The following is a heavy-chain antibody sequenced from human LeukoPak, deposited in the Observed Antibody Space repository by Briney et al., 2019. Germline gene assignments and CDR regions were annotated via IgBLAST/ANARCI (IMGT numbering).Heavy chain of an antibody. Sequence: GGSLRLACAASGFTFSSYEMNWVRQAAGKGLGWVSRINNDGSSTSYADSVQGRFTISRAHDKNTLYLQMNSLRAEDTALYYCGRVVGGDYYYYYMDVSGKGNTVTVSS. V-gene: IGHV3-74*01. CDR1: GFTFSSYE. J-gene: IGHJ6*03. CDR2: INNDGSST. CDR3: GRVVGGDYYYYYMDV. D-gene: IGHD3-10*01.